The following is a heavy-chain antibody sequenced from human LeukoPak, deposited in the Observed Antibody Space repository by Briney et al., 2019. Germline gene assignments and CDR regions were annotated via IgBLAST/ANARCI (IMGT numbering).Heavy chain of an antibody. V-gene: IGHV4-30-4*08. Sequence: QPSETLSLTCTVSGGSISSANHFWSWVRQSPGEGLEWIGYIHYDGRAHYNPSLKSRVSMSLDMSKNRFSLSLSSVTAADTAIYYCAREVITPGDSDGFDLWGQGTMVSVSS. CDR2: IHYDGRA. D-gene: IGHD2-2*01. CDR3: AREVITPGDSDGFDL. J-gene: IGHJ3*01. CDR1: GGSISSANHF.